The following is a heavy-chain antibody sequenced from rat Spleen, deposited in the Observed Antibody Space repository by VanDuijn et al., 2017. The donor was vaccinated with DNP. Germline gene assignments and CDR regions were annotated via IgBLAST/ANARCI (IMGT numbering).Heavy chain of an antibody. Sequence: EVQLVESGGGLVQPGRSLKLSCAASGLPFSDYDMAWVRQSPTKGLEWVASISPTGGRTYYRDSVKGRFTMSRDNAKSTLYLEMDSLRSEDTATYYCATFEGRDAWGQGTSVTVSS. CDR3: ATFEGRDA. J-gene: IGHJ4*01. CDR1: GLPFSDYD. D-gene: IGHD1-11*01. V-gene: IGHV5-19*01. CDR2: ISPTGGRT.